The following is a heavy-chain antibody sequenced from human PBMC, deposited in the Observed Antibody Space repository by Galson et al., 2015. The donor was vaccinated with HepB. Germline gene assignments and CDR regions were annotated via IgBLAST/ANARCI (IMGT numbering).Heavy chain of an antibody. CDR1: GCTFNNYA. D-gene: IGHD3-22*01. CDR2: ISYDGRNK. J-gene: IGHJ4*02. Sequence: ALRLSCAASGCTFNNYALHWGRQAPGKGLEWMALISYDGRNKYYADPVKGRFTISRANSKNTLYLQMNSLRSEDTAVFYCARDGPSYYNDTSGYYVGYWSQGTLVTVSS. V-gene: IGHV3-30*04. CDR3: ARDGPSYYNDTSGYYVGY.